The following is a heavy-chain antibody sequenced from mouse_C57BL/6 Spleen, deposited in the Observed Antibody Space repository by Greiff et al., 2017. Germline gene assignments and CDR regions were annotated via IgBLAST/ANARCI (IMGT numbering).Heavy chain of an antibody. V-gene: IGHV1-18*01. CDR2: INPNNGGT. D-gene: IGHD2-2*01. Sequence: EVQLQQSGPELVKPGASVKIPCKASGYTFTDYNMDWVKQSHGKSLEWIGDINPNNGGTNYNQKFKGKATLTVDKSSSTAYMELRSLTSEDTAVYYCARSRYGWLRQAMDYWGQGTSVTVSS. J-gene: IGHJ4*01. CDR3: ARSRYGWLRQAMDY. CDR1: GYTFTDYN.